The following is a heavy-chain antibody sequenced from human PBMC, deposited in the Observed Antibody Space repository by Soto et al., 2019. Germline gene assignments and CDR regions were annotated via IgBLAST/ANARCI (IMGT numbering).Heavy chain of an antibody. D-gene: IGHD3-16*01. J-gene: IGHJ4*02. CDR1: GFTVSTKY. Sequence: GGSLRLSCAASGFTVSTKYMSWVRQAPGKGLEWVSVIYSGGSTFYADSVRGRFTISRDNSKNTVNLQMNGLRAEDTAVYYCARDPWAADYWGQGTLVTVS. CDR3: ARDPWAADY. V-gene: IGHV3-66*01. CDR2: IYSGGST.